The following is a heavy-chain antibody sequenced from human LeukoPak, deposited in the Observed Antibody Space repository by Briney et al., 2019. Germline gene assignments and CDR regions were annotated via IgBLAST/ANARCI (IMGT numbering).Heavy chain of an antibody. J-gene: IGHJ3*02. Sequence: SQTLSLTCTVSGGSISSGDYYWSWIRQPPGKGLEWIGYIYYSGSTYYNPSLKSRVTISVDTSENQFSLKLSSVTAADTAVYYCARDPLGAAPIDIWGQGTMVTVSS. V-gene: IGHV4-30-4*01. CDR1: GGSISSGDYY. CDR3: ARDPLGAAPIDI. CDR2: IYYSGST. D-gene: IGHD2-15*01.